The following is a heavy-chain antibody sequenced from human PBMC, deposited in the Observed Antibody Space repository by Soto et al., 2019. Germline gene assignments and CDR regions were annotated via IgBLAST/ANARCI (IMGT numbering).Heavy chain of an antibody. Sequence: GGSLRLSCAASGFTFSSYSMNWVRQAPGKGLEWVSSISSSSSYIYYADSVKGRFTISRDNAKNSLYLQMNSLRAEDTAVYYCARGGDIVVVVAARDAFDIWXQGTMVTVSS. V-gene: IGHV3-21*01. CDR2: ISSSSSYI. J-gene: IGHJ3*02. CDR1: GFTFSSYS. CDR3: ARGGDIVVVVAARDAFDI. D-gene: IGHD2-15*01.